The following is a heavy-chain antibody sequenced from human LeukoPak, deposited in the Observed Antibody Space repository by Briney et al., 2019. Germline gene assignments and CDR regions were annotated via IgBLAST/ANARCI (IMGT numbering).Heavy chain of an antibody. J-gene: IGHJ2*01. V-gene: IGHV1-69*01. CDR3: AKEGDTALVTGYFDL. CDR1: GGTFGSYV. Sequence: SVKVSCKASGGTFGSYVISWVRQAPGQGLEWMGGIIPIFGTAHYAQKFQGRLTITADESTSTVYMEMSSLRSEDTAMYYCAKEGDTALVTGYFDLWGRGTLVTVSS. D-gene: IGHD5-18*01. CDR2: IIPIFGTA.